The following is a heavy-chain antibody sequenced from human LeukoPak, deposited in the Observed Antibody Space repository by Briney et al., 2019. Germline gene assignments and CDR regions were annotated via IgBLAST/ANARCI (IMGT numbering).Heavy chain of an antibody. Sequence: GGSLGLSCAAPGFTFSSYLMSWVRQAPGEGLGGVANIKQDGSEKYYVDSVKGRFTISRDNAKNSLYLQMNSLRAEDTAVYYCARYYSSGWFDWGVYFDYWGQGTLVTVSS. CDR2: IKQDGSEK. D-gene: IGHD6-19*01. CDR3: ARYYSSGWFDWGVYFDY. V-gene: IGHV3-7*01. CDR1: GFTFSSYL. J-gene: IGHJ4*02.